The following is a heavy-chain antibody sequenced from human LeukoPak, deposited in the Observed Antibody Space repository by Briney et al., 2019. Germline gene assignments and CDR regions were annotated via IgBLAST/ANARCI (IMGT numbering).Heavy chain of an antibody. CDR3: ARADYDSSGVKGYYYYYYMDV. CDR1: GGSISSYY. D-gene: IGHD3-22*01. CDR2: IYYSGST. J-gene: IGHJ6*03. V-gene: IGHV4-59*01. Sequence: ASETLSLTCTVSGGSISSYYWSWIRQPPGKGLEWIGYIYYSGSTNYNPSLKSRVTISVDTSKNQFSLKLSSVTAADTAVYYCARADYDSSGVKGYYYYYYMDVRGKGTTVTVSS.